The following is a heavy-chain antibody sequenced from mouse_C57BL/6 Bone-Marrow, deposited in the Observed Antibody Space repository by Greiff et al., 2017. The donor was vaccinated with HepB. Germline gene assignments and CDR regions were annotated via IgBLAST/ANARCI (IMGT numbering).Heavy chain of an antibody. CDR2: INPNNGGT. J-gene: IGHJ1*03. D-gene: IGHD2-14*01. CDR1: GYTFTDYY. CDR3: ARWGTWYFDV. Sequence: EVQLQQSGPELVKPGASVKISCKASGYTFTDYYMNWVKQSHGKSLEWIGDINPNNGGTSYNQKFKGKATLTVDKSSSTAYMELRSLPSEDSAVYYCARWGTWYFDVWGTGTTVTVSS. V-gene: IGHV1-26*01.